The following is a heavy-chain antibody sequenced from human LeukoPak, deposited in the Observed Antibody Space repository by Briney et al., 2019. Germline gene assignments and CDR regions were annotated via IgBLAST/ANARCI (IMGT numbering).Heavy chain of an antibody. CDR2: TNPNSGGT. Sequence: ASVKVSCKTSGYTFADYFIHWVRQAPGQGLEWMGRTNPNSGGTEYEQKFQGRVTMTRDTSISTAYVEVNRLISDDTAIYYCARDVSSTSNWEFDYWGQGTLVTVSS. V-gene: IGHV1-2*06. CDR3: ARDVSSTSNWEFDY. CDR1: GYTFADYF. J-gene: IGHJ4*02. D-gene: IGHD1-26*01.